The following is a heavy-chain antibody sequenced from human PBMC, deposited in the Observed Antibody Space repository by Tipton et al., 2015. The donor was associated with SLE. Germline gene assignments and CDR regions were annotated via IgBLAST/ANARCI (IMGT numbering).Heavy chain of an antibody. D-gene: IGHD4-23*01. CDR1: GFTFSTYP. Sequence: GSLRLSCAASGFTFSTYPMHWVRQAPGKGLEWVSVTYSGGSTYYADSVKGRFTISRDNSKNSLYLQMNSLRAEDTAVYYCARDRRGNSHWFDPWGQGTLVTVSS. CDR2: TYSGGST. V-gene: IGHV3-66*01. CDR3: ARDRRGNSHWFDP. J-gene: IGHJ5*02.